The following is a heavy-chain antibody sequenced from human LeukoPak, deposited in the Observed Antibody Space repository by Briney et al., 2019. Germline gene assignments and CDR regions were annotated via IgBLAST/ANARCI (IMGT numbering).Heavy chain of an antibody. CDR3: ARPILQLWSYAFDI. V-gene: IGHV4-39*07. J-gene: IGHJ3*02. CDR1: GGSISSSSYY. CDR2: IYYSGST. D-gene: IGHD5-18*01. Sequence: PSETLSLPCTVSGGSISSSSYYWGWVRQPPGKGLEWVGSIYYSGSTYYNPSLKSRVTISVDKSKNQFSLKLSSVTAADTAVYYCARPILQLWSYAFDIWGQGTMVTVSS.